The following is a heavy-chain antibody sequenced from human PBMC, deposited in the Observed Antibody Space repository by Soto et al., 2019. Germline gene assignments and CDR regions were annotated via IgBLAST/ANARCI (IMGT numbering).Heavy chain of an antibody. Sequence: ASVKVSCKASGGTFSSYAISWVRQAPGQGLEWIGGIIPIFGTANYAQKFQGRVTITADESTSTAYMELSSLRSEDTAVYYCARGSIEQYCSGGSCYRFGWFGPWGQGTLVTVSS. D-gene: IGHD2-15*01. CDR1: GGTFSSYA. CDR2: IIPIFGTA. CDR3: ARGSIEQYCSGGSCYRFGWFGP. J-gene: IGHJ5*02. V-gene: IGHV1-69*13.